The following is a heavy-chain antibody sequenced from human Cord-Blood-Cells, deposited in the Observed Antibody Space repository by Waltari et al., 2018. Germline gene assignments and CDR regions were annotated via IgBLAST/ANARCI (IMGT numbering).Heavy chain of an antibody. Sequence: QVQLVESGGGVVQPGRSLRLSCAAPGFTFSCSVLHWFRQAPGKGLGWVAVIWYDGSNKYYADSVKGRFTISRDNSKNTLYLQMNSLRAEDTAVYYCARGRGRFDPWGQGTLVTVSS. D-gene: IGHD3-16*01. CDR3: ARGRGRFDP. CDR2: IWYDGSNK. V-gene: IGHV3-33*01. CDR1: GFTFSCSV. J-gene: IGHJ5*02.